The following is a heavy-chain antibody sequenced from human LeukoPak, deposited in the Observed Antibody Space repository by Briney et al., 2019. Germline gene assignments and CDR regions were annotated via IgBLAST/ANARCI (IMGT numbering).Heavy chain of an antibody. CDR2: IYSGGDT. J-gene: IGHJ4*02. V-gene: IGHV3-66*01. CDR3: TRSVVTSTIY. Sequence: GKSLRLSCAASGFKVSYNYMSWVRQAPGKGLEWVSVIYSGGDTDYVDSVKGRFTISRDNSKNTLYLQMNNLRADDTGVYYCTRSVVTSTIYWGQGTLVTVSS. D-gene: IGHD4-23*01. CDR1: GFKVSYNY.